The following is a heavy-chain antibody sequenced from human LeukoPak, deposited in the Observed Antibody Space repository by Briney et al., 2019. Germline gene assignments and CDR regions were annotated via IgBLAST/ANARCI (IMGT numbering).Heavy chain of an antibody. J-gene: IGHJ4*02. Sequence: ASVKVSCKASGGTFSSYAISWVRQAPGQGLEWMGGIIPIFGTANYAQKFQGRVTITTDESTSTAYMELSSLRSEDTAAYYCARDGHLRYDYYDSSGDHYFDYWGQGTLVTVSS. D-gene: IGHD3-22*01. V-gene: IGHV1-69*05. CDR2: IIPIFGTA. CDR1: GGTFSSYA. CDR3: ARDGHLRYDYYDSSGDHYFDY.